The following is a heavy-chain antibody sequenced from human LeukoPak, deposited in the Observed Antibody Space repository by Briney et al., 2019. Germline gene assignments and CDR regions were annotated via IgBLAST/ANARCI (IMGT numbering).Heavy chain of an antibody. CDR2: INWNGGST. CDR3: ARFGGDLGDY. Sequence: GGSLRLSCAASGFTFSSYSMNWVRQAPGKGLEWVSGINWNGGSTGYADSVKGRFTISRDNAKNSLYLQMNSLRAEDTALYYCARFGGDLGDYWGQGTLVTVSS. CDR1: GFTFSSYS. V-gene: IGHV3-20*04. D-gene: IGHD4-17*01. J-gene: IGHJ4*02.